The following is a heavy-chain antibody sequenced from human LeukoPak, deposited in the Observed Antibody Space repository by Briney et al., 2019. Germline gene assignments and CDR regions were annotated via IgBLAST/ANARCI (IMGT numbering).Heavy chain of an antibody. Sequence: GGSLRLSCAASGFIFSSYSMNWVRQAPGKGLEWLSFISSGSVTIYYTDSVKGRFTISRDNAKNSLYLQMNGLRADDTAAYYCARGATDTTRWFDPWGQGTLVTVSS. J-gene: IGHJ5*02. D-gene: IGHD1-7*01. V-gene: IGHV3-48*04. CDR1: GFIFSSYS. CDR2: ISSGSVTI. CDR3: ARGATDTTRWFDP.